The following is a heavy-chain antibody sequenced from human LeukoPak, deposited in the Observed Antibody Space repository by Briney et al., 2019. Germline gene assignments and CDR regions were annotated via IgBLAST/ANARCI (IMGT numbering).Heavy chain of an antibody. J-gene: IGHJ4*02. CDR1: GFTFSSYS. Sequence: KTGGSLRLSCAASGFTFSSYSMNWVRQAPGKGLEWVASISSSSSYIYYADSVKGRFTISRDNAKNSLYLQMNSLRAEDTAVYYCARDYDPDTLIVVVIAYWGQGTLVTVSS. D-gene: IGHD2-21*01. CDR2: ISSSSSYI. CDR3: ARDYDPDTLIVVVIAY. V-gene: IGHV3-21*01.